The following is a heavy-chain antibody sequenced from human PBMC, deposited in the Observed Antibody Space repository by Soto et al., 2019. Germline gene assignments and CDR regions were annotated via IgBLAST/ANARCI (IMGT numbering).Heavy chain of an antibody. Sequence: QVQLVESGGGVVQPGSSLRLSCAASGFTLSSYGMHWVRQAPGKGLERVAVISYDGRNKYYADSVKGRFTISRDNSKNTLYLEMNSLRAEDTAVYYCANAGSISARYFDYWGQGTLATVSS. CDR3: ANAGSISARYFDY. D-gene: IGHD6-6*01. V-gene: IGHV3-30*18. CDR1: GFTLSSYG. J-gene: IGHJ4*02. CDR2: ISYDGRNK.